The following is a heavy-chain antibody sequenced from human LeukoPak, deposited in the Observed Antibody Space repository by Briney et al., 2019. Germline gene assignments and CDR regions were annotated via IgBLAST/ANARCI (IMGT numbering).Heavy chain of an antibody. D-gene: IGHD4-17*01. V-gene: IGHV4-38-2*02. J-gene: IGHJ6*03. CDR3: AREIRLHYGDYGNNYYYYYMDV. CDR2: IYHSGST. Sequence: SETLSLTCTVSGDAVYYWGWIRQPPGKGLEWIGSIYHSGSTYYNPSLKSRVTISVDTSKNQFSLKLSSVTAADTAVYYCAREIRLHYGDYGNNYYYYYMDVWGKGTTVTVSS. CDR1: GDAVYY.